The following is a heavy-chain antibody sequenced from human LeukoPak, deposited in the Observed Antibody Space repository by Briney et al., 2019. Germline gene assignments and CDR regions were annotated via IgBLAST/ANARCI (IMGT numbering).Heavy chain of an antibody. Sequence: SVKVSCKASGYTFTSYGISWVRQAPGQGLEWMGGIIPIFGTANYAQKFQGRVTITADESTSTAYMELSSLRSEDTAVYYCARPKRDYYGSGSYLHPFDYWGQGTLVTVSS. J-gene: IGHJ4*02. D-gene: IGHD3-10*01. CDR2: IIPIFGTA. CDR3: ARPKRDYYGSGSYLHPFDY. CDR1: GYTFTSYG. V-gene: IGHV1-69*13.